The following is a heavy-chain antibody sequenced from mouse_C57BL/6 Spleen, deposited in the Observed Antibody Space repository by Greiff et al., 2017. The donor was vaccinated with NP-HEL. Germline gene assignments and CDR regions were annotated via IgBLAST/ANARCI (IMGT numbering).Heavy chain of an antibody. CDR2: INPGSGGT. J-gene: IGHJ4*01. Sequence: QVQLQQSGAELVRPGTSVKVSCKASGYAFTNYLIEWVKQRPGQGLEWIGLINPGSGGTNYNEKFKGKATLTADKSSSTAYMQLSSLTSEDSAVYFCARSYYMRDAIYYAMDYWGQGTSVTVSS. V-gene: IGHV1-54*01. D-gene: IGHD2-12*01. CDR3: ARSYYMRDAIYYAMDY. CDR1: GYAFTNYL.